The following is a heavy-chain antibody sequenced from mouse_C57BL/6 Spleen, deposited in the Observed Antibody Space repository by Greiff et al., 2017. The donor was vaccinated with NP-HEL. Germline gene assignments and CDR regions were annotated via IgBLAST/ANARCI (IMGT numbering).Heavy chain of an antibody. J-gene: IGHJ4*01. CDR2: INPNNGGT. V-gene: IGHV1-26*01. Sequence: VQLQQSGPELVKPGASVKISCKASGCTFTDYYMNWVKQSHGKSLEWIGDINPNNGGTSYNQKFKGKATLTVDKSSSTAYMELRSLTSEDSAVYYCARCGSSPYAMDYWGQGTSVTVSS. D-gene: IGHD1-1*01. CDR3: ARCGSSPYAMDY. CDR1: GCTFTDYY.